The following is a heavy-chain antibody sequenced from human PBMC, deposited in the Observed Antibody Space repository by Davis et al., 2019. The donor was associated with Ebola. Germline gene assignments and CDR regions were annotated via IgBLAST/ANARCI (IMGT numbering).Heavy chain of an antibody. CDR1: GYTFTSYY. CDR2: INPSGGST. CDR3: ARVGRVVATITNWLDP. V-gene: IGHV1-46*01. J-gene: IGHJ5*02. D-gene: IGHD5-12*01. Sequence: ASVKVSCKASGYTFTSYYMHWVRQAPGQGLEWMGIINPSGGSTSYAQKFQGRVTMTTDTSTSTAYMELRSLRSDDTAVYYCARVGRVVATITNWLDPWGQGTLVTVSS.